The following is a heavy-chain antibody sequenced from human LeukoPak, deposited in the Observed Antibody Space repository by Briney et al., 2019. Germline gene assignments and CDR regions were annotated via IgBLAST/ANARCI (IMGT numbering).Heavy chain of an antibody. J-gene: IGHJ4*02. Sequence: GGSLRLSCAASGFTFSSYAMHWVRQAPGKGLEWVAVISYDGSNKYYAVSVKGRFTISRDNSKNTLYLQMNSLRAEDTAVYYCARPEYSYGIGSADYWGQGTLVTVSS. CDR1: GFTFSSYA. V-gene: IGHV3-30-3*01. CDR3: ARPEYSYGIGSADY. D-gene: IGHD5-18*01. CDR2: ISYDGSNK.